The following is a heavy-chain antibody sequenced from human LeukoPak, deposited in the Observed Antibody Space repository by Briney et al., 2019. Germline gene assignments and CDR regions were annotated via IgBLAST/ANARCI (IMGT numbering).Heavy chain of an antibody. J-gene: IGHJ4*02. V-gene: IGHV3-30*19. D-gene: IGHD6-6*01. CDR2: ISYDGSNK. CDR1: GFTFSSYG. CDR3: ARSGIAARPPDY. Sequence: GRSLRLSCAASGFTFSSYGMHWVRQAPGKGLEWVAVISYDGSNKYYADSVKGRFTISRDNSKNTLYLQMNSLRAEDTAVYYCARSGIAARPPDYWGQGTLVTVSS.